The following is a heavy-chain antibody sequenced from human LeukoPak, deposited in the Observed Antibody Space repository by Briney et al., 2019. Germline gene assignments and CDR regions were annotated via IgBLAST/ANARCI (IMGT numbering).Heavy chain of an antibody. D-gene: IGHD6-13*01. CDR3: ARVGSSSWSNGYDY. V-gene: IGHV1-69*05. Sequence: VASVKVSCKASGGTFSSYAISWVRQAPGQGLEWMGGIIPIFGTANYAQKFQGRVTITTHESTSTAYMELSSLRSEDTAVYYCARVGSSSWSNGYDYWGQGTLVTVSS. CDR2: IIPIFGTA. J-gene: IGHJ4*02. CDR1: GGTFSSYA.